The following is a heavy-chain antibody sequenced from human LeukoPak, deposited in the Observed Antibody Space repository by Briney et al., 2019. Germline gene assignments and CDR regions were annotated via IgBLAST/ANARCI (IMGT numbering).Heavy chain of an antibody. CDR1: GGSISSSNW. CDR3: ATSRDWELLRGAFDI. D-gene: IGHD1-26*01. V-gene: IGHV4-4*02. CDR2: TYHSGST. J-gene: IGHJ3*02. Sequence: SGTLSLTCAVSGGSISSSNWWSWVRQPPGKGLEWIGETYHSGSTNYNPSLKSRATILVDESNNQFSLKLTSVTAADTAVYYCATSRDWELLRGAFDIWGQGTMVTVSS.